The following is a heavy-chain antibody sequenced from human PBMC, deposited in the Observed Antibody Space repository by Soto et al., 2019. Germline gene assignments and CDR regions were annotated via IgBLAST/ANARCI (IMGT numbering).Heavy chain of an antibody. CDR3: ARVPYYYDSSGYYPDY. CDR1: GGTFSGYA. D-gene: IGHD3-22*01. Sequence: QVQLVQSGAEVKKPGSSVKVSCKASGGTFSGYAISWVRQAPGQGLEWMGGIIPIFGTANYAQKFQGRVTITADKSTSTAYMELSSLRSEDTAVYYCARVPYYYDSSGYYPDYWGQGTLVTVSS. V-gene: IGHV1-69*06. CDR2: IIPIFGTA. J-gene: IGHJ4*02.